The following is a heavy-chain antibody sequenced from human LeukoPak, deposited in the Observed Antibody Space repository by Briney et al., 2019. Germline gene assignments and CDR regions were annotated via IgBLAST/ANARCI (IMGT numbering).Heavy chain of an antibody. CDR2: IYYSGST. CDR3: ARLPMAMGVFDY. J-gene: IGHJ4*02. V-gene: IGHV4-39*01. CDR1: GGSINSSSSYY. Sequence: PTETLSLTCAVSGGSINSSSSYYWGWIRQPPGKGLEWIGSIYYSGSTYHNPSLKSRVTISVDTSKNQFSLKLSSVTAADTAVYYCARLPMAMGVFDYWGQGTLVT. D-gene: IGHD3-10*01.